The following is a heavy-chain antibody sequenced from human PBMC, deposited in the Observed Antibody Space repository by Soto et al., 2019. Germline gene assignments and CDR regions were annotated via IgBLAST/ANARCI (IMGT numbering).Heavy chain of an antibody. CDR3: ATDQVRHFGPLNRGMDV. D-gene: IGHD3-9*01. CDR1: GYTLTELS. CDR2: FDPEDGET. V-gene: IGHV1-24*01. J-gene: IGHJ6*02. Sequence: ASVKVSCKVSGYTLTELSMHWVRQAPGKGLEWMGGFDPEDGETIYAQKFQGRVTMTEDTSTDTAYMELSSLRSEDTAVYYCATDQVRHFGPLNRGMDVWGQGTTVTVSS.